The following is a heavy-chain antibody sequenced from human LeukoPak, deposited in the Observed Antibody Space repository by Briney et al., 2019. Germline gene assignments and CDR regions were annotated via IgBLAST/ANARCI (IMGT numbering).Heavy chain of an antibody. V-gene: IGHV4-31*03. CDR1: GGSISSGGYY. CDR3: ARAQLRFLEWLSNFDY. J-gene: IGHJ4*02. CDR2: IYYSGST. Sequence: ASQTLSLTCTVSGGSISSGGYYWSWIRQHPGKGLEWIGYIYYSGSTYYNPSLKSRVTISVDTSKNQFSLKLSSVTAAGTAVYYCARAQLRFLEWLSNFDYWGQGTLVTVSS. D-gene: IGHD3-3*01.